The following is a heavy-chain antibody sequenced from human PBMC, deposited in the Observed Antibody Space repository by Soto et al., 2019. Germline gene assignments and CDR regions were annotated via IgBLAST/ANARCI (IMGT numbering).Heavy chain of an antibody. Sequence: SVTLSLTCAVSGYSISSGYYWGWIRQPPGKGLEWIGNIYHSGSTYYNPSLRSRVTISVDTSKNQFSLKLSSVTAADTAMYYCARTPNGYGDYYFDYWGQGSLVTVSS. CDR3: ARTPNGYGDYYFDY. D-gene: IGHD4-17*01. CDR2: IYHSGST. CDR1: GYSISSGYY. J-gene: IGHJ4*02. V-gene: IGHV4-38-2*01.